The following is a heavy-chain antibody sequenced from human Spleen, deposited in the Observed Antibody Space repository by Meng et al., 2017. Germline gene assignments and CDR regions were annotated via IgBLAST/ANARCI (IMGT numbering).Heavy chain of an antibody. V-gene: IGHV1-18*01. CDR2: INTHNANT. Sequence: ASVKVSCKASGYNFTIYRISWVRQAPGQGLEWMGWINTHNANTNYAQKFQGRVTMTTDTSTSTAYMELRSLRSDDTAVYSCARVFMVRGVITTDYWGQGTLVTVSS. CDR3: ARVFMVRGVITTDY. D-gene: IGHD3-10*01. J-gene: IGHJ4*02. CDR1: GYNFTIYR.